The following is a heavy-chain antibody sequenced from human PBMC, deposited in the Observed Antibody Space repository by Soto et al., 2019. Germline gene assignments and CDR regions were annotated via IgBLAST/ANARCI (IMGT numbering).Heavy chain of an antibody. J-gene: IGHJ3*02. D-gene: IGHD1-1*01. CDR2: IIPNYEAP. CDR3: ARYWNAGTLFGAFDI. Sequence: QVQLVQSGAEVRKPGSSVKVSCEASGGSFNNYVISWLRQAPGQGLEWMGGIIPNYEAPNYAQKFRGRLTITADKATNTAYMELNSLRPEEAATYYCARYWNAGTLFGAFDIWGQGTTVIVS. V-gene: IGHV1-69*06. CDR1: GGSFNNYV.